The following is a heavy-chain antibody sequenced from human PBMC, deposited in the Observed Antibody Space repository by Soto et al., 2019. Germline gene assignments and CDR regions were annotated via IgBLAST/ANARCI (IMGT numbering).Heavy chain of an antibody. D-gene: IGHD6-13*01. V-gene: IGHV4-4*02. Sequence: QVQLQESGPGLVKPSGTLSLTCAVSGGSISSSNWWSWVRQPPGKGLEWIGEIYHSGSTNYNPSLKSRVTISVDESKTQFPLKLSSLTAADPAVYYCARSPSLAAAPDVWGQGTTVTVSS. CDR2: IYHSGST. J-gene: IGHJ6*02. CDR1: GGSISSSNW. CDR3: ARSPSLAAAPDV.